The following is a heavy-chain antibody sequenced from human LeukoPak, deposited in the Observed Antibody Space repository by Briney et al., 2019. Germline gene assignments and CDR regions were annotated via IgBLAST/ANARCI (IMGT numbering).Heavy chain of an antibody. J-gene: IGHJ4*02. CDR3: AKGMSGSCYSGLHC. V-gene: IGHV3-23*01. CDR2: ISGSGDST. Sequence: GRSLRLSCAASGFTFSGSAMTWVRQAPGKGLEWVSVISGSGDSTFYADSVKGRFTISRDSSKNTVYLQMNSLRAGDTAIYYCAKGMSGSCYSGLHCWGQGTLVTVSS. D-gene: IGHD2-15*01. CDR1: GFTFSGSA.